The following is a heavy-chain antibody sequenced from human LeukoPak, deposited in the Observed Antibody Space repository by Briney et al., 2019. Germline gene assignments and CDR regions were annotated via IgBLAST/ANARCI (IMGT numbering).Heavy chain of an antibody. CDR2: INSNTGGGTT. CDR3: TTAGGIVGVDS. D-gene: IGHD1-26*01. J-gene: IGHJ4*02. CDR1: GGTFSSAW. Sequence: MPSGTLCLTCAASGGTFSSAWLSWIRQAPGKGLEWVGRINSNTGGGTTDYAAPVKSRFTISSDDSKYLLHMQMNSPKTDETADYCCTTAGGIVGVDSWGQGTLVTVSS. V-gene: IGHV3-15*01.